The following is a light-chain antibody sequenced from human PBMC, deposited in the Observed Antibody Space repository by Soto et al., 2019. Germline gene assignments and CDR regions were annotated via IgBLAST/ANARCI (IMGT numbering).Light chain of an antibody. J-gene: IGLJ1*01. CDR3: CAYTSTSALYV. CDR1: SNDVGGYNY. Sequence: QSVLTQPASVSGSPGQSITISCTGTSNDVGGYNYVSWYQQHPGKAPKLMIYEVSNRPSGVSNRFSGSKSGNTASLTISGLQTEDEADYYCCAYTSTSALYVFGTGTKVTVL. CDR2: EVS. V-gene: IGLV2-14*01.